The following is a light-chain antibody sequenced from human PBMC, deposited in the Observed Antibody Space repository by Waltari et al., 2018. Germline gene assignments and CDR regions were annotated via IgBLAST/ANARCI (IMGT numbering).Light chain of an antibody. J-gene: IGLJ2*01. CDR2: DDR. Sequence: SFALTQPPSVSVAPGQTARIPCGGDNFESKSVQWYQQRSGHAPVLVLYDDRDRPSGIPERFSGSNPENTATLTINNVEAGDEADYYCQVWNSHDDHVVFGGGTKLTVL. CDR3: QVWNSHDDHVV. V-gene: IGLV3-21*02. CDR1: NFESKS.